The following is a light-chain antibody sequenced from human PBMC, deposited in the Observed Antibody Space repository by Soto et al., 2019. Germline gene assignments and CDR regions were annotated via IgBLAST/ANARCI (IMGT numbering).Light chain of an antibody. V-gene: IGKV1-5*01. Sequence: EIPMTQSPSTLSASVGDRVTITCRASQSISTWVAWYQQRLGKAPKVLIYDASNLQSGVPSRFSGSGAGIEFTLTISSLQSYHFATYFCQQYKENLYTCGQGTKLEI. CDR1: QSISTW. CDR2: DAS. J-gene: IGKJ2*01. CDR3: QQYKENLYT.